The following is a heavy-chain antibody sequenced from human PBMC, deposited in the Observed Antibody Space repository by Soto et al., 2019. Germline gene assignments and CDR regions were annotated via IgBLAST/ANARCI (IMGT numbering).Heavy chain of an antibody. CDR3: ARQVGSGSYDTIDY. D-gene: IGHD3-10*01. CDR1: YGYIIGIGFY. V-gene: IGHV4-39*01. Sequence: TNTVAYGYIIGIGFYRGSKSKPPGKGLEWIGSIYYSGSTYYNPSLKSRVTISVDTSKNQFSLKLSSVTAADTAVYYCARQVGSGSYDTIDYWGQGTLVTVSS. CDR2: IYYSGST. J-gene: IGHJ4*02.